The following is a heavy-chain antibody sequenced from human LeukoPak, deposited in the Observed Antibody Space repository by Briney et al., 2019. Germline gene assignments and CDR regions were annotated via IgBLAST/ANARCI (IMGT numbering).Heavy chain of an antibody. V-gene: IGHV4-4*07. J-gene: IGHJ1*01. Sequence: SETLPLTCTVSGGSISSYYWSWIRQPAGKGLEWIGRIYTSGSTNYNPSLKSRITMSVDTSKNQFSLKLSSVTAADTAVYYCRAAVGISAEYFQHWGQGTLVTVSS. CDR3: RAAVGISAEYFQH. CDR1: GGSISSYY. D-gene: IGHD6-13*01. CDR2: IYTSGST.